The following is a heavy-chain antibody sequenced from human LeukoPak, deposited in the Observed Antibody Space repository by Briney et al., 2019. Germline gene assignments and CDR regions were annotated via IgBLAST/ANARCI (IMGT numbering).Heavy chain of an antibody. CDR2: ISYDGSNK. D-gene: IGHD6-13*01. V-gene: IGHV3-30*18. Sequence: GGSLRLSCAASGFTFSSYGMHWVRQAPGKGLEWVAVISYDGSNKYYADSVKGRFTISRVNSKNTLYLQMNSLRAEDTAVYYCAKDSSSWYTNFQHWGQGTLVTVSS. CDR1: GFTFSSYG. J-gene: IGHJ1*01. CDR3: AKDSSSWYTNFQH.